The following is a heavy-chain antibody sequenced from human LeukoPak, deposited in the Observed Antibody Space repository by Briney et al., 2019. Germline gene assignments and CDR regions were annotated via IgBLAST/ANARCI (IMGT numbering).Heavy chain of an antibody. CDR3: ARVDCSSTSCYRLNAFDAFDI. V-gene: IGHV1-18*01. CDR2: ISAYNGNT. Sequence: GASVKVSCKASGYTFTSYGISWVRQAPGQGLEWMGWISAYNGNTNYAQKPQGRVTMTTDTSTSTAYMELRSLRSDDTAVYYCARVDCSSTSCYRLNAFDAFDIWGQGTMVTVSS. D-gene: IGHD2-2*01. J-gene: IGHJ3*02. CDR1: GYTFTSYG.